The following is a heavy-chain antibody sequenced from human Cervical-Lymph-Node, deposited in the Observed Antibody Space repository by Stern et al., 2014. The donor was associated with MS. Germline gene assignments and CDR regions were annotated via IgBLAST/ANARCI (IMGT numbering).Heavy chain of an antibody. V-gene: IGHV1-46*01. J-gene: IGHJ4*02. CDR1: GHTVTSYS. CDR3: ATPLPYAM. D-gene: IGHD4-17*01. Sequence: QVQLGQSGAEVRKPGASVKISCKTSGHTVTSYSMHWIRQAPGQGLEWIAVFSPSTNRTTLAQKFQGRVTVTWDTSTSILYLGLSSLRSDDTAVYYCATPLPYAMWGQGTLVTVSS. CDR2: FSPSTNRT.